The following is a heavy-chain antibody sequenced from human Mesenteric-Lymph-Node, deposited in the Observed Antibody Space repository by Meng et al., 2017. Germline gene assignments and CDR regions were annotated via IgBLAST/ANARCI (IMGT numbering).Heavy chain of an antibody. CDR2: INSDGSST. J-gene: IGHJ6*02. CDR3: ASSGERWLVPNYYYYGMDV. V-gene: IGHV3-74*01. Sequence: GESLKISCAASGFTFSSYWMHWVRQAPGKGLVWVSRINSDGSSTSYADSVKGRFTISRDNAKNTLYLQMNSLRAEDTAVYYCASSGERWLVPNYYYYGMDVWGQGTTVTVSS. CDR1: GFTFSSYW. D-gene: IGHD6-19*01.